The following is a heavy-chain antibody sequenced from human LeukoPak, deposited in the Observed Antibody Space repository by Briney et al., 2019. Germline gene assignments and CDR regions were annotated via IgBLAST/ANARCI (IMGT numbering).Heavy chain of an antibody. J-gene: IGHJ3*02. V-gene: IGHV5-51*01. CDR1: GYSFTSYW. Sequence: GESLKISCKASGYSFTSYWIGWVRQMPGKGLEWVGIIYPGDSDTRYSPSFQGQVTISADKSISTAYLQWSSLKASDTAMYYCARQEGDYYDSSGYPHDAFDIWGQGTMVTVSS. D-gene: IGHD3-22*01. CDR3: ARQEGDYYDSSGYPHDAFDI. CDR2: IYPGDSDT.